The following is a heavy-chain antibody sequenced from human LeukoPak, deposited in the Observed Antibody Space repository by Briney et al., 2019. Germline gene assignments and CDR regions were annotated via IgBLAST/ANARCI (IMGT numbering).Heavy chain of an antibody. D-gene: IGHD3-10*01. V-gene: IGHV4-59*01. CDR3: ASLGGYYDSSNSSQLETFDI. CDR2: IHNTGSS. J-gene: IGHJ3*02. Sequence: SETLSLTCTVSGDSINNYFWSWIRQPPGKGLEWIGYIHNTGSSNYNPSLKSRVSFSVDTSENQLSPRLNSMTAADTAVYYCASLGGYYDSSNSSQLETFDIWGQGTMVTVSS. CDR1: GDSINNYF.